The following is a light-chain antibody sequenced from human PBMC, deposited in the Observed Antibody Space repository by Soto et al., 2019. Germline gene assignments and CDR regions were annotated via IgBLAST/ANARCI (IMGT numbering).Light chain of an antibody. V-gene: IGKV1-5*03. Sequence: DNQMTQSPSTLSASLGDRVTITCRASQRIDSWLAWYQKKPGKAPQLLIYKTSSLESGVSSRFNVSGFGTELTLTSSSLQPDDFATNYCQKYKSPPPMFGEGTNVELK. J-gene: IGKJ1*01. CDR3: QKYKSPPPM. CDR2: KTS. CDR1: QRIDSW.